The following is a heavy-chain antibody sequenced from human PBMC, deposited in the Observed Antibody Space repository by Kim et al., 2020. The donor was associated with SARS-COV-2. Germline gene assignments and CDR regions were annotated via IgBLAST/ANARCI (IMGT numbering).Heavy chain of an antibody. Sequence: ASVKVSCKASGYTFTSYGISWVRQAPGQGLEWMGWISAYNGNTNYAQKLQGRVTMTTDTSTSTAYMELRSLRSDDTAVYYCARDSLLAAAGKGYYYYGMDVGGQGTTVTVSS. J-gene: IGHJ6*02. D-gene: IGHD6-13*01. CDR1: GYTFTSYG. V-gene: IGHV1-18*04. CDR2: ISAYNGNT. CDR3: ARDSLLAAAGKGYYYYGMDV.